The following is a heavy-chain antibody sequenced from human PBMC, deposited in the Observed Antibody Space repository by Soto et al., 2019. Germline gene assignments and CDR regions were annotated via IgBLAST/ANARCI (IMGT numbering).Heavy chain of an antibody. J-gene: IGHJ4*02. V-gene: IGHV3-15*01. D-gene: IGHD5-18*01. CDR1: VFTCSNAW. CDR3: TTGIAMVTLIGY. CDR2: IKSNTYGGTT. Sequence: PWGPLKLSDAAPVFTCSNAWMSWVREAPGKGLEWVGRIKSNTYGGTTDYAAPVKGRFTISRDDSKNTLYLQMNSLKTEDTAVYYCTTGIAMVTLIGYWGQGTLVTVSS.